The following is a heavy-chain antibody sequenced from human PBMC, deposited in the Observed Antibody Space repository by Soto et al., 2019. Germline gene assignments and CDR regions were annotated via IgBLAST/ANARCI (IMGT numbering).Heavy chain of an antibody. V-gene: IGHV4-39*01. CDR3: ARGITSTMVRGVIIRRIYGMDV. Sequence: SETLSLTCTVSGGSISSSSYYWGWIRQPPGKGLEWIGSIYYSGSTYYNPSLKSRVTISVDTSKNQFSLKLSSVTAADTAVYYCARGITSTMVRGVIIRRIYGMDVWGQGTTVTVSS. J-gene: IGHJ6*02. CDR1: GGSISSSSYY. CDR2: IYYSGST. D-gene: IGHD3-10*01.